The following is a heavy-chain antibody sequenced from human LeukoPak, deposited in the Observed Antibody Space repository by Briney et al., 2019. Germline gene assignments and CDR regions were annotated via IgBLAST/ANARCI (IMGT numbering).Heavy chain of an antibody. CDR1: GYTFTGYY. CDR2: INPDSGGT. CDR3: ARDFGDGYNSYFFDY. J-gene: IGHJ4*02. D-gene: IGHD5-24*01. Sequence: ASVKVSCKASGYTFTGYYMHWVGQAPGQGLEWMGWINPDSGGTSYAQKFQGWVTMTRDTSISTAYMELRRLRSDDTAVYYCARDFGDGYNSYFFDYWGQGTLASVSS. V-gene: IGHV1-2*04.